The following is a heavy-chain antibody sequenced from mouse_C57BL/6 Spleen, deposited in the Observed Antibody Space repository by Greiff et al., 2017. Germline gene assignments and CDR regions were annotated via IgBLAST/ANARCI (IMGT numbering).Heavy chain of an antibody. D-gene: IGHD2-4*01. V-gene: IGHV1-82*01. J-gene: IGHJ3*01. CDR2: IYPGDGDT. Sequence: QVQLQQSGPELVKPGASVKISCKASGYAFSSSWMNWVKQRPGKGLEWIGRIYPGDGDTNYNGKFKGKATLTADKSSSTAYMQLSSLTSEDSAVYFCARLTYDYDPTWFAYWGQGTLVTVSA. CDR1: GYAFSSSW. CDR3: ARLTYDYDPTWFAY.